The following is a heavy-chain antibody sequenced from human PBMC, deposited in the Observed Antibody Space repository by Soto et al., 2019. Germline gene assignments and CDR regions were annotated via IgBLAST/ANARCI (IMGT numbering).Heavy chain of an antibody. CDR1: GFTFSGHW. CDR3: AREAGYCSRTSCYRRAFDT. D-gene: IGHD2-2*01. J-gene: IGHJ3*02. V-gene: IGHV3-74*03. CDR2: INTDGATS. Sequence: EVQLVESGGDLVQPAGSLRLSCAASGFTFSGHWMHWVRQVPGKGLEWVSRINTDGATSTYADSVKGRFTISRDNAKNTLYLQMSALRAADTALYYCAREAGYCSRTSCYRRAFDTWGQGTTVTVSS.